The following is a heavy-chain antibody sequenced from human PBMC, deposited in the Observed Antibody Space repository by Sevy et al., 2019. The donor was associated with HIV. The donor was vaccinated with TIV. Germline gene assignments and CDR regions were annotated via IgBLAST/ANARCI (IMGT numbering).Heavy chain of an antibody. CDR2: IWNDGSNK. D-gene: IGHD3-22*01. J-gene: IGHJ4*02. CDR1: GFTFSNAW. CDR3: ARGGDFNDRSAKRDFDY. V-gene: IGHV3-33*08. Sequence: GGSLRLSCGASGFTFSNAWMTWVRQAPGKGLEWVAVIWNDGSNKYYADSVKGRFTISRDNSKNTLYLQMNSLRVEDTAVYFCARGGDFNDRSAKRDFDYWGQGTLVTVSS.